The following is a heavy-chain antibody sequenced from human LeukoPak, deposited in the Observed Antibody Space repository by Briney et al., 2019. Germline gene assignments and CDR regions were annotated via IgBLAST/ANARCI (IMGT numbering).Heavy chain of an antibody. J-gene: IGHJ6*02. CDR3: ASGIPGRIQLWYDYYYGMDV. D-gene: IGHD5-18*01. CDR2: IYSGGST. V-gene: IGHV3-66*01. CDR1: GFTVSSNY. Sequence: TGGSLRLSCAASGFTVSSNYMSWVRQAPGKGLEWVSVIYSGGSTYYADSVKGRFTISRDNSKNTLYLQMNSLRAEDTAVYYCASGIPGRIQLWYDYYYGMDVWGQGTTVTVSS.